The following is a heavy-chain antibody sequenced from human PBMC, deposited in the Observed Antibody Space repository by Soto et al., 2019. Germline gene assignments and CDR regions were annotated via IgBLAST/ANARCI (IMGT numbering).Heavy chain of an antibody. CDR1: GFTFSSYA. V-gene: IGHV3-15*01. D-gene: IGHD3-16*01. CDR2: IKSKTDGGTT. J-gene: IGHJ4*02. CDR3: TTSPNDYIWGSPDPYYFDY. Sequence: GGSLRLSCAASGFTFSSYAMSWVRQAPGKGLEWVGRIKSKTDGGTTDYAAPVKGRFTISRDDSKNKLYLQMNSLKTEDTAVYYCTTSPNDYIWGSPDPYYFDYWGQGTLVTVSS.